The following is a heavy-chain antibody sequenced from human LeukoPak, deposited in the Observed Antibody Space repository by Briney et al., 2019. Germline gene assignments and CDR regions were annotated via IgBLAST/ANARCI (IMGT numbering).Heavy chain of an antibody. D-gene: IGHD1-1*01. Sequence: GGSLRLSCAASGFTFNNYWMSWVRQAPGKGLEWVANIKQDGSEKYYVDSVTGRFTISRDNAKNSLYLQMNSLRAEDTAVYYCARAPERGTTDVWGQGTTVSVSS. CDR2: IKQDGSEK. CDR3: ARAPERGTTDV. CDR1: GFTFNNYW. J-gene: IGHJ6*02. V-gene: IGHV3-7*03.